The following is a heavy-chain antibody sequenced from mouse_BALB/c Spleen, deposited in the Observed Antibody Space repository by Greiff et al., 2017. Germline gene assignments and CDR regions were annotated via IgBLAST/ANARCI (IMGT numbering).Heavy chain of an antibody. V-gene: IGHV1S56*01. CDR2: IYPGNVNT. J-gene: IGHJ3*01. CDR3: ARGGNYYAMDY. D-gene: IGHD2-1*01. Sequence: VQLQQSGPELVKPGASVRISCKASGYTFTSYYIHWVKQRPGQGLEWIGWIYPGNVNTKYNEKFKGKATLTADKSSSTAYMQLSSLTSEDSAVYFCARGGNYYAMDYWGQGTLVTVSA. CDR1: GYTFTSYY.